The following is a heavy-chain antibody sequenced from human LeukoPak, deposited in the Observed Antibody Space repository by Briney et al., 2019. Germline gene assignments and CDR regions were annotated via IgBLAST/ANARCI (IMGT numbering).Heavy chain of an antibody. V-gene: IGHV4-39*07. CDR2: IYYSGST. Sequence: SETLSLTCTVSGGSISNSTYYWAWIRQPPGKGLEWIGSIYYSGSTYYNPSLKSRVTISVDTSKNQFSLKLSSVTAADTAVYYCAGRDDYVWGSYRRTNDAFDIWGQGTMVTVSS. D-gene: IGHD3-16*02. J-gene: IGHJ3*02. CDR1: GGSISNSTYY. CDR3: AGRDDYVWGSYRRTNDAFDI.